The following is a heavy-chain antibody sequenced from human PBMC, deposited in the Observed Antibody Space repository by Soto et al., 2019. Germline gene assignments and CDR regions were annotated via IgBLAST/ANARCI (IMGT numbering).Heavy chain of an antibody. Sequence: SGPTLVNPTQTRTLTCTFSGVSLSTSGGGGGWVRQPPGKAREWLALIYCDDDKRYNPSLKRRLTITKDTSKNQVVLTMTNMDPVDTATYYCAHSGGSYYFNAFDIWGQGTMVTVSS. V-gene: IGHV2-5*02. J-gene: IGHJ3*02. D-gene: IGHD1-26*01. CDR1: GVSLSTSGGG. CDR2: IYCDDDK. CDR3: AHSGGSYYFNAFDI.